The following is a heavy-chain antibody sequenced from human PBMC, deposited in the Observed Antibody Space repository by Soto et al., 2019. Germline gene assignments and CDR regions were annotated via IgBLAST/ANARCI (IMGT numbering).Heavy chain of an antibody. J-gene: IGHJ4*02. CDR2: IWYDGRKE. V-gene: IGHV3-33*01. CDR3: ARATTTVGTFDY. Sequence: GGSLRLSCAASGCYFSGYGMHWVRQAPGKGLEWVAVIWYDGRKEDYALSVRDRFTISRDNSKNALYLQMDSLRDEDTAMYYCARATTTVGTFDYWGQGALVTVSS. D-gene: IGHD4-4*01. CDR1: GCYFSGYG.